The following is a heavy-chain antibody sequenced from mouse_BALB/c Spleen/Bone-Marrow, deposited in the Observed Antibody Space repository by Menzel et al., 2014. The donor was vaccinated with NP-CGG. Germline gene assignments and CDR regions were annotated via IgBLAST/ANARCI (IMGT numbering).Heavy chain of an antibody. Sequence: VQLKDSGGGLVQPKGSLKLSCAASGFTFNTYAMNWVRQAPGKGLEWVARIRSKSNNYATYYADSVKDRFTISRDDSQSMLYLQMNNLKTEDTAMYYCVRRNPYWYFDVWGAGTTVTVSS. V-gene: IGHV10-1*02. D-gene: IGHD2-1*01. CDR2: IRSKSNNYAT. CDR3: VRRNPYWYFDV. CDR1: GFTFNTYA. J-gene: IGHJ1*01.